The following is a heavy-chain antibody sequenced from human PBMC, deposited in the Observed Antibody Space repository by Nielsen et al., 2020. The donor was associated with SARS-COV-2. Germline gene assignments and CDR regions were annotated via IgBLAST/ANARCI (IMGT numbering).Heavy chain of an antibody. CDR3: AREGKGSYDILTGYFLAVDY. J-gene: IGHJ4*02. D-gene: IGHD3-9*01. CDR2: IDDSGSTI. Sequence: WIRQPPGKGLEWVSYIDDSGSTIFYADSVRGRFTISRDNAKNSLYLQMNSLRAEDTAVYYCAREGKGSYDILTGYFLAVDYWGQGTLVTVSS. V-gene: IGHV3-11*04.